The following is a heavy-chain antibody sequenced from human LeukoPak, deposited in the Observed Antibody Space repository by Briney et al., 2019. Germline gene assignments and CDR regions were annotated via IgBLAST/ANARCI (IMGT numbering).Heavy chain of an antibody. J-gene: IGHJ5*02. CDR1: GNSISSSY. CDR2: IYYTGTT. V-gene: IGHV4-59*01. Sequence: SETLSLTCTVSGNSISSSYWSWIRQPPGKTLEWIGYIYYTGTTNYNPSLKSRVTMSIDTSKNQFSLNLNSVTAADTAVYYCARGFYDSSGYSNCFDPWGQGTLVTVSS. CDR3: ARGFYDSSGYSNCFDP. D-gene: IGHD3-22*01.